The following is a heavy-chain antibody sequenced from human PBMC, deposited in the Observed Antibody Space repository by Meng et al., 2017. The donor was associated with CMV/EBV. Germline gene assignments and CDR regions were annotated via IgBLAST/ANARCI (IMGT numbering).Heavy chain of an antibody. J-gene: IGHJ4*02. D-gene: IGHD4-17*01. CDR3: ARGPEVDYGDYVGLDY. CDR2: IYNSGST. Sequence: HGHRQKSGPGLVKPSVTPSLTCTVCRCTISSYDWSWIRQTAGKGLEWIGRIYNSGSTNYNPSLKSRVTMSVDTSKNQFSLKLSSVTAADTAVYYCARGPEVDYGDYVGLDYWGQGTLVTVSS. CDR1: RCTISSYD. V-gene: IGHV4-4*07.